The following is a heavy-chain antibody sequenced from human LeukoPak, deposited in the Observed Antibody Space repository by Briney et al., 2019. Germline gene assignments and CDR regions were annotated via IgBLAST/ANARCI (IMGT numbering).Heavy chain of an antibody. Sequence: SETLSLTCTVSGDSINSYYWSWIRQPPGKGLEWIGYIYYSGSTKYNPSIKSRVTMSVDTSENQFFLKLSSVTAADTAVYYCASQYYDILTGYPYYFDYWGQGTLVTVSS. CDR2: IYYSGST. D-gene: IGHD3-9*01. V-gene: IGHV4-59*08. CDR3: ASQYYDILTGYPYYFDY. CDR1: GDSINSYY. J-gene: IGHJ4*02.